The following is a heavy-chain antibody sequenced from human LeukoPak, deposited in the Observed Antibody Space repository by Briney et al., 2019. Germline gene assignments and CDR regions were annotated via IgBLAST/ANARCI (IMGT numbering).Heavy chain of an antibody. J-gene: IGHJ4*02. Sequence: GGSLTLSCAVFGFTFSDHYWSWIRQAPGKGLEWVAYISCSGSTIYYADSVKGRFTISRDDAKNSLCLQMDGRRAEYTAVYDCARDPPPAGIDYWGQGTLVTVSS. D-gene: IGHD2-2*01. CDR3: ARDPPPAGIDY. CDR1: GFTFSDHY. V-gene: IGHV3-11*01. CDR2: ISCSGSTI.